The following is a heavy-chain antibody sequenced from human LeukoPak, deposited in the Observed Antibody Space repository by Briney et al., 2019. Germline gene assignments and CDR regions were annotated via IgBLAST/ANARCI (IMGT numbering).Heavy chain of an antibody. CDR1: GGSISSYY. CDR3: ARDGRERGAFDI. J-gene: IGHJ3*02. V-gene: IGHV4-59*01. CDR2: IYYSGST. D-gene: IGHD1-26*01. Sequence: SETLSLTCTVSGGSISSYYWSWIRQPPGKGLEWIGYIYYSGSTNYNPSLKSRVTISVDTSKNQFSLKLSSVTAADTAVYYCARDGRERGAFDIWGQGTMVTVSS.